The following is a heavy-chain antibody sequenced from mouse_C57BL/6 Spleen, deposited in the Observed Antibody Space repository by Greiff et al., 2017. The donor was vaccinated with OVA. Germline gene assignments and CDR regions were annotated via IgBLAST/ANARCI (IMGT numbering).Heavy chain of an antibody. CDR3: ARHEDEIFYYYGSSYPYFDV. CDR2: FYPGSGSI. CDR1: GYTFTEYT. V-gene: IGHV1-62-2*01. J-gene: IGHJ1*03. D-gene: IGHD1-1*01. Sequence: VQLQQSGAELVKPGASVKLSCKASGYTFTEYTIHWVKQRSGQGLEWIGWFYPGSGSIKYNEKFKDKATLTADKSSSTVYMELSRLTSEDSAVYCCARHEDEIFYYYGSSYPYFDVWGTGTTVTVSS.